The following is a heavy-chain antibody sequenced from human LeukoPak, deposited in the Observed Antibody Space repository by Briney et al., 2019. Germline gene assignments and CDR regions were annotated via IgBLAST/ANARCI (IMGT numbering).Heavy chain of an antibody. Sequence: SETLSLTCTVSGGSTISHYWSWLRQPPGKGLEWIAYTYYTGTTNYIPSLKSRVTISIDTSKNQFSLRLSSVTAADTAVYYCAGLRSRAFEIWGPGTMVSVSS. CDR3: AGLRSRAFEI. J-gene: IGHJ3*02. D-gene: IGHD6-6*01. V-gene: IGHV4-59*08. CDR1: GGSTISHY. CDR2: TYYTGTT.